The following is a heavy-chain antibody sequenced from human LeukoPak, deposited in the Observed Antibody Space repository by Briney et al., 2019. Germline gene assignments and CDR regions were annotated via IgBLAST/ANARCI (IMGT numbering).Heavy chain of an antibody. Sequence: ASVKVSCKASGYTFTGYYMHWVRQAPGQGLEWMGWISPNSGGTNYAQKFQGWVTMTRDTSISTAYMELSRLRSDDTAVYYCARDLAGAVAGTGLSRWGQGTLVTVSS. V-gene: IGHV1-2*04. CDR1: GYTFTGYY. D-gene: IGHD6-19*01. CDR3: ARDLAGAVAGTGLSR. J-gene: IGHJ4*02. CDR2: ISPNSGGT.